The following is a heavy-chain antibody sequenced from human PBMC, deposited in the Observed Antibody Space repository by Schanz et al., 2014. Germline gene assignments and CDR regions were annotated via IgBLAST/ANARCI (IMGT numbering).Heavy chain of an antibody. CDR3: ARDGIAATTDFPY. V-gene: IGHV3-21*06. J-gene: IGHJ4*02. Sequence: EVQLVESGGGLVKPGGSLRLSCVASGFIFSSYNMNWVRQSPGKGLEWVSFLSSDSRHVYYVESAKGRFTISRDNAKNSLYLQMDSLRGDDPAVYYCARDGIAATTDFPYWGQGVLVSVSS. D-gene: IGHD1-1*01. CDR1: GFIFSSYN. CDR2: LSSDSRHV.